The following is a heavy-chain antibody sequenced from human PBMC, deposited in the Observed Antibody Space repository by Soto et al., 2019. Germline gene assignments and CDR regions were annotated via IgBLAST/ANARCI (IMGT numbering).Heavy chain of an antibody. CDR3: AREWGLSTMVRGVIITGNWFDP. V-gene: IGHV4-30-4*01. D-gene: IGHD3-10*01. J-gene: IGHJ5*02. CDR2: IYYSGST. Sequence: KTSETLSLTCTVSGGSISSGDYYWSWIRQPPGKGLEWIGYIYYSGSTYYNPSLKSRVTISVDTSKNQFSLKLSSVTAADTAVYYCAREWGLSTMVRGVIITGNWFDPWGQGTLVTVSS. CDR1: GGSISSGDYY.